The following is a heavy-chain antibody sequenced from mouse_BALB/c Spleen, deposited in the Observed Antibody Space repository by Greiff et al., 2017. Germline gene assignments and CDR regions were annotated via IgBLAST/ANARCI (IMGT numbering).Heavy chain of an antibody. CDR2: IYPSDSYT. V-gene: IGHV1-69*02. D-gene: IGHD1-1*01. CDR3: TNYYGSSHGAMDY. Sequence: QVQLQQPGAELVRPGASVKLSCKASGYTFTSYWINWVKQRPGQGLEWIGNIYPSDSYTNYNQKFKDKATLTVDKSSSTAYMQLSSPTSEDSAVYYYTNYYGSSHGAMDYWGQGTSVTVSS. J-gene: IGHJ4*01. CDR1: GYTFTSYW.